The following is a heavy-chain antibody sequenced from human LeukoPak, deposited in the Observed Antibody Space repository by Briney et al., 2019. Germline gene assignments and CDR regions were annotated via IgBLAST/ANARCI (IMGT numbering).Heavy chain of an antibody. J-gene: IGHJ4*02. D-gene: IGHD6-6*01. Sequence: SETLSLTCTVSGGSISSYYWSWIRQPAGKGLEWIGRIYTSGNTNYNPSLKSRVTMSVDTSKNQFSLKLSSVTAADTAVYYCARASPSRRSSSSPFDYWGQGTLVTVSS. CDR3: ARASPSRRSSSSPFDY. V-gene: IGHV4-4*07. CDR1: GGSISSYY. CDR2: IYTSGNT.